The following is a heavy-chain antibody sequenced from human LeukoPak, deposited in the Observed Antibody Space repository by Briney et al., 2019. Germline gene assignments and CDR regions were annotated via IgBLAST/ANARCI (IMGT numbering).Heavy chain of an antibody. CDR3: AKDHVGYCSSTSCYTGIGY. J-gene: IGHJ4*02. CDR2: IRYDGSNK. V-gene: IGHV3-30*02. CDR1: GFTFGSYG. D-gene: IGHD2-2*02. Sequence: GGSLRLSCAASGFTFGSYGMHWVRQAPGKGLEWVAFIRYDGSNKYYADSVKGRFTISRDNSKNTLYLQMNSLRAEDTAVYYCAKDHVGYCSSTSCYTGIGYWGQGTLVTVSS.